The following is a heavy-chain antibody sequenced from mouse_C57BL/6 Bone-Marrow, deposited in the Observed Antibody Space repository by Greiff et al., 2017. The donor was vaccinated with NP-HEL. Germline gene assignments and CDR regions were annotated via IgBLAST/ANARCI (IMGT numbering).Heavy chain of an antibody. CDR1: AYTFTSYW. J-gene: IGHJ3*01. CDR3: AREGYYDYSWFAY. V-gene: IGHV1-55*01. D-gene: IGHD2-4*01. Sequence: QVQLQQPGAELVKPGASVKMSCKASAYTFTSYWITWVKQRPGQGLEWIGDIYPGSGSTNYNEKFKSKATLTVDTSSSTAYMQLSSLTSEDSAVYYCAREGYYDYSWFAYWGQGTLVTVSA. CDR2: IYPGSGST.